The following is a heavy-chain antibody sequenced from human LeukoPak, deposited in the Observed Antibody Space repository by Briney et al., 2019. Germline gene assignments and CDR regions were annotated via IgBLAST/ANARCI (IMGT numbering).Heavy chain of an antibody. CDR3: AREIAAVGYWYFDL. J-gene: IGHJ2*01. D-gene: IGHD6-13*01. Sequence: GGSLRLSCAASGFTFSSYSMNWVRQAPGKGLEWVSYISSSSSTIYYADSVKGRFTISRDNAKNSLYLQMNSLRAGDTAVYYCAREIAAVGYWYFDLWGRGTLVTVSS. CDR1: GFTFSSYS. V-gene: IGHV3-48*01. CDR2: ISSSSSTI.